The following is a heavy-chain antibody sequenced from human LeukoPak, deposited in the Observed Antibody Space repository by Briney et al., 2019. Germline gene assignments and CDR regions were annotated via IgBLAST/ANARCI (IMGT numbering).Heavy chain of an antibody. J-gene: IGHJ4*02. Sequence: GGSLRLSCAASGFTFSSYGMHWVRQAPGKGLEWVAFIRYDGNNKYYADSVKGRFTISRDNSKNTLYLQMNSLRAEDTAVYYCAKDWGYWSGYADYWGQGTLVTVSS. CDR3: AKDWGYWSGYADY. D-gene: IGHD2-15*01. V-gene: IGHV3-30*02. CDR2: IRYDGNNK. CDR1: GFTFSSYG.